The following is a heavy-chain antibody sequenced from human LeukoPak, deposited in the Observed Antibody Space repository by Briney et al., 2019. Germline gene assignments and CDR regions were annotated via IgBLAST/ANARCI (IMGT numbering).Heavy chain of an antibody. CDR2: IYHSGST. V-gene: IGHV4-30-2*01. Sequence: SQTLSLTCAVSGGSISSGGYSWSWFRQPPGKGREGMGYIYHSGSTYFNPSLKSRVTISVDRSKDQFSLKLSSVTAADTAVYYCARAGYYDSSGYYCDAFDIWGQGTLVTVSS. J-gene: IGHJ3*02. CDR3: ARAGYYDSSGYYCDAFDI. CDR1: GGSISSGGYS. D-gene: IGHD3-22*01.